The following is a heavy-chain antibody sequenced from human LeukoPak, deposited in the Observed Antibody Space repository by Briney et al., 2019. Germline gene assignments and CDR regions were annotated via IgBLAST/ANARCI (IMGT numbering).Heavy chain of an antibody. D-gene: IGHD6-6*01. CDR3: ARGAARRTVNFDY. Sequence: GGSLRLSCAASGFTFSSYSMNWVRQAPGRGLEWVSSISSSSSYIYYADSAKGRFTISRDNAKNSLYLQMNSLRAEDTAVYYCARGAARRTVNFDYWGQGTLVTVSS. CDR1: GFTFSSYS. CDR2: ISSSSSYI. J-gene: IGHJ4*02. V-gene: IGHV3-21*01.